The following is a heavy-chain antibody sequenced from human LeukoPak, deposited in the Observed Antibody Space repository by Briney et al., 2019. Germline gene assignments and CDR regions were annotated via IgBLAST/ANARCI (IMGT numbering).Heavy chain of an antibody. CDR2: IKQDGSEK. CDR1: GFTFSSHW. Sequence: PGGSLRLSCAASGFTFSSHWMSWVRQAPGKGLEWVANIKQDGSEKYYVDSVGGRFTISRDNAKNSLYLQMNSLRAEDTAVYYCARERRSTGAVSGYVDYWGQGTLVTVSS. V-gene: IGHV3-7*01. J-gene: IGHJ4*02. CDR3: ARERRSTGAVSGYVDY. D-gene: IGHD3-9*01.